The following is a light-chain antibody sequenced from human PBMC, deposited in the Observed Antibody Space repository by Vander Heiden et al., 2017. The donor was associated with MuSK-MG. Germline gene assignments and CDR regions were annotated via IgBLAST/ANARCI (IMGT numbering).Light chain of an antibody. V-gene: IGKV3-11*01. CDR2: DAS. CDR1: QSVSSY. CDR3: QQRSNWPPLT. J-gene: IGKJ4*01. Sequence: EIVLTQSPAHLSLSPGERATLSCRASQSVSSYLAWYQQKPGQAPRLLIYDASNRATGIPARFSGSGSGTDFTLTISSLEPEDFAVYYCQQRSNWPPLTFGGGTNVEIK.